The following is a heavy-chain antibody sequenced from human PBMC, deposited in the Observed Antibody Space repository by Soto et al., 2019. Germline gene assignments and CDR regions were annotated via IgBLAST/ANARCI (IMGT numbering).Heavy chain of an antibody. CDR3: ARGSPRMGALPTY. CDR2: INPKSGDT. CDR1: GYTFTGYY. J-gene: IGHJ4*02. D-gene: IGHD1-26*01. Sequence: ASVKVSCKASGYTFTGYYIHWVRQAPGQGLEWMGWINPKSGDTNYAQKLQGRVSMTRDTSITTAYMEVSRLKSDDTAVYYCARGSPRMGALPTYWGQGTLVPVSS. V-gene: IGHV1-2*02.